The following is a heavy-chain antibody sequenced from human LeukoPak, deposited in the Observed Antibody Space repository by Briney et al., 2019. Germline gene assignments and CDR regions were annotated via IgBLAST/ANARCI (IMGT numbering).Heavy chain of an antibody. CDR1: GGTFGSYV. D-gene: IGHD5-18*01. V-gene: IGHV1-69*13. Sequence: GASVKVSCKASGGTFGSYVISWVRQAPGQGLEWMGGIIPIFETAHYAQKFQGRLTITADESTSTVYMEMSSLRSEDTAMYYCAKEGDTALVTGYFDLWGRGTLVTVSS. CDR3: AKEGDTALVTGYFDL. J-gene: IGHJ2*01. CDR2: IIPIFETA.